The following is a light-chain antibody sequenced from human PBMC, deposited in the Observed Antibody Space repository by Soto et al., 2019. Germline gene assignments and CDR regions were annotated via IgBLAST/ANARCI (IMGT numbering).Light chain of an antibody. CDR1: SSDVGGYNY. J-gene: IGLJ2*01. CDR2: DVS. V-gene: IGLV2-14*01. CDR3: SSYTCSSIHLV. Sequence: QSALTQPASVSGSPGQSITISCTGTSSDVGGYNYVSWYQQHPGKAPKLMIYDVSNRPSGVSNRFAGSKSGNTASLTISGLQAEDEADYYCSSYTCSSIHLVFGGGTKLTVL.